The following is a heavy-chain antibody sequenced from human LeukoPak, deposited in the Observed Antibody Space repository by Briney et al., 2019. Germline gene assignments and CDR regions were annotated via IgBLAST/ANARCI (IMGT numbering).Heavy chain of an antibody. D-gene: IGHD6-19*01. Sequence: PGGSLRLSCAASGFTFSSYGMHWVRQAPGKGLEWVAVIWYDGDNKYYADSVKGRFTISRDNSKNTLFLQMNSLRADDTAVYYCARGSRDQWLASDYWGQGTLVTVSS. CDR2: IWYDGDNK. CDR1: GFTFSSYG. V-gene: IGHV3-33*08. CDR3: ARGSRDQWLASDY. J-gene: IGHJ4*02.